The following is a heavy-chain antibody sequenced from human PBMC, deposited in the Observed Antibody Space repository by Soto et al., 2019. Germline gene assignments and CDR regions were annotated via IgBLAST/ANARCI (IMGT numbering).Heavy chain of an antibody. D-gene: IGHD1-26*01. CDR1: GGSFSGYY. CDR3: ARENSGSYWNYYYGMDV. V-gene: IGHV4-34*01. Sequence: SETLSLTCAVYGGSFSGYYWSWIRQPPGKGLEWIGEINHSGSTNYNPSLKSRVTISVDTSKNQFSLKLSSVTAADTAVYYCARENSGSYWNYYYGMDVWGQGTRVTVSS. J-gene: IGHJ6*02. CDR2: INHSGST.